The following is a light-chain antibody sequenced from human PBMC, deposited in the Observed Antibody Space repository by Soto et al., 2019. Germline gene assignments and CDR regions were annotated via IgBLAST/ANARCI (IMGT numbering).Light chain of an antibody. CDR2: EGN. Sequence: QSALTQPASVSGSPGQSITISCTGTSSDVGSYNLVSWYQQHPGKAPKLMIYEGNKRPSGVSSRFSGSKSGNTASLTISGLQAEDEADYYCCSYAGSSTCVFGTGTKLTVL. V-gene: IGLV2-23*01. CDR3: CSYAGSSTCV. CDR1: SSDVGSYNL. J-gene: IGLJ1*01.